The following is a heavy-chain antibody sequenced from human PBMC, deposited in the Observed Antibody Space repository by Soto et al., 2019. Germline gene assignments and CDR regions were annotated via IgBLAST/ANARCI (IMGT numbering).Heavy chain of an antibody. CDR3: AKDRVIIVKAGDAFDV. J-gene: IGHJ3*01. D-gene: IGHD3-16*02. V-gene: IGHV3-23*01. Sequence: GGSLRLSCASSGFTLSMSAVNWVRQAPGKGLEWVSYISDSGDRTYYADSVKGRFTISRDRSKNTVSLQMDSLRAEDAAVYYCAKDRVIIVKAGDAFDVWGQGTKVTVSS. CDR2: ISDSGDRT. CDR1: GFTLSMSA.